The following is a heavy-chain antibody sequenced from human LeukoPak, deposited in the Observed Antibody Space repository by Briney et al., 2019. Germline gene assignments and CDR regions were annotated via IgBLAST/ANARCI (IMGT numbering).Heavy chain of an antibody. D-gene: IGHD3-22*01. Sequence: GGSLRLSCAASGFTFSSYSMNWVRQAPGKGLEWVSSISSSSSYIYYADSVKGRFTISRDNAKNSLCLQMNSLRAEDTAVYYCARGGAYYYDSSGYYYIWGQGTLVTVSS. CDR2: ISSSSSYI. V-gene: IGHV3-21*01. CDR1: GFTFSSYS. J-gene: IGHJ4*02. CDR3: ARGGAYYYDSSGYYYI.